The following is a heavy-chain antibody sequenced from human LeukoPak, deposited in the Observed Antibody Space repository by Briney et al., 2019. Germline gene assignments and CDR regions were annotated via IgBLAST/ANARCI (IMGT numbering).Heavy chain of an antibody. V-gene: IGHV3-7*03. J-gene: IGHJ4*02. CDR2: IGQNGGAK. Sequence: AGGSLGLSCVVSGLPISSYYMSWVRQAPGKRPEWVSNIGQNGGAKYYVASVKGRFTVSRDNAKNSLYLQMNSLSAEDTALYHCARGTTEYDYWGQGTLVTVSS. CDR1: GLPISSYY. CDR3: ARGTTEYDY. D-gene: IGHD1-14*01.